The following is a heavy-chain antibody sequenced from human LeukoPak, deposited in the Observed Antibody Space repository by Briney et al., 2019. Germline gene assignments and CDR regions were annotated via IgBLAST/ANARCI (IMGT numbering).Heavy chain of an antibody. CDR3: AKDTSYDSSGYYYFDY. J-gene: IGHJ4*02. Sequence: GGSLRLSCAASGLTFSSYGMHWVRQAPGKGLEWVAFIRYDGSNKYYADSVKGRFTISRDNSKNTLYLQMNSLRAEDTAVYYCAKDTSYDSSGYYYFDYWGQGTLVTVSS. CDR2: IRYDGSNK. V-gene: IGHV3-30*02. D-gene: IGHD3-22*01. CDR1: GLTFSSYG.